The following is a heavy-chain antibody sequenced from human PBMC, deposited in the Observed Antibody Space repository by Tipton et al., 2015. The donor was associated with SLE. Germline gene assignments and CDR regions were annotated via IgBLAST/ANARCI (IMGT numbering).Heavy chain of an antibody. J-gene: IGHJ4*02. CDR1: GYSISSGYY. V-gene: IGHV4-38-2*01. Sequence: TLSLTCAVSGYSISSGYYWGWIRQPPGKGLEWIGSIYHSGSTYYNPSLKSRVTISVDTSKNQFSLKLSSVTAADTAVYYCARGDPYSSGWYVDYWGQGTLVTVSS. CDR3: ARGDPYSSGWYVDY. D-gene: IGHD6-19*01. CDR2: IYHSGST.